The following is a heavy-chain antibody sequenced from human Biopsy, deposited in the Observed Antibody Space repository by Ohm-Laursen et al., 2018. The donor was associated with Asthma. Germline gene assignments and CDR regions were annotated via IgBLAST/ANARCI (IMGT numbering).Heavy chain of an antibody. Sequence: SLRLSCAASGFTFSDYYMSWIRQAPGKGLEWVSYISSSGSTIYYADSVKGRFSISRDNAKNSLYLHMNSLRVEDTAVYYCARHLSPGYHHYAMDVWGQGTTVTVSS. J-gene: IGHJ6*02. CDR3: ARHLSPGYHHYAMDV. CDR1: GFTFSDYY. D-gene: IGHD3-16*02. CDR2: ISSSGSTI. V-gene: IGHV3-11*04.